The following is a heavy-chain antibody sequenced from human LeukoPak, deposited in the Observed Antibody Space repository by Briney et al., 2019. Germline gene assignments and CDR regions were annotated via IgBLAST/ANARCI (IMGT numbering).Heavy chain of an antibody. J-gene: IGHJ4*02. V-gene: IGHV4-4*07. CDR1: GGSIITYW. CDR2: IYPSGST. CDR3: ARDGVNRGVYGY. Sequence: SETLSLTCTVPGGSIITYWWDWIRQPAGKGLEWIGRIYPSGSTDYNPSLKGRVTMSIETSKNQFSLSLTSVTAADTAVYYCARDGVNRGVYGYWGQGTLVTVSS. D-gene: IGHD3-10*01.